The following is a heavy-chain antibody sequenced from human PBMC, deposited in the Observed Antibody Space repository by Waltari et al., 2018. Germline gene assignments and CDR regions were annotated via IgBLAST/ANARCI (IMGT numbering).Heavy chain of an antibody. V-gene: IGHV3-74*01. CDR1: GFIFTNYW. D-gene: IGHD7-27*01. Sequence: EVQLVESGGGLVHPGGSLRLSCEASGFIFTNYWMHWVRQDPGKGLGWVEHINSDGRSTTYGDSVRGRFTITRDNARNTLYLQMTSLRAEDTAVYFCVTDDPGLGLDVWGQGTTVTVSS. CDR3: VTDDPGLGLDV. CDR2: INSDGRST. J-gene: IGHJ6*02.